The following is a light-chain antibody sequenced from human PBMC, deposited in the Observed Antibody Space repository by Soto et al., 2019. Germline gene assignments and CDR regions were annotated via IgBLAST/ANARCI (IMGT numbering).Light chain of an antibody. CDR1: QGIRND. V-gene: IGKV1-17*01. CDR3: LQHSTYQLT. Sequence: DIQMTQFPSSLSASVGDRVTITCRASQGIRNDLAWYQQKPGKAPKRLIYAASSLQSGFKSRFSGSGSGTEFTLAISSLQPEEFATFYCLQHSTYQLTFGHGTKVEIK. J-gene: IGKJ1*01. CDR2: AAS.